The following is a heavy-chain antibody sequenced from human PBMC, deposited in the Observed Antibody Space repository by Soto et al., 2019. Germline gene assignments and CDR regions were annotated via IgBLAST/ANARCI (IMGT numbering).Heavy chain of an antibody. CDR2: SSYSGIT. CDR3: ARPRYFDWLAQEYNWFDP. J-gene: IGHJ5*02. V-gene: IGHV4-39*01. Sequence: SENLSLTCAVSGGSINNGDYYWGWIPQPPGKVLVWVVSSSYSGITYYNPSLKSRVTISIDTSKNQFSLKLSSVTAADTALYYFARPRYFDWLAQEYNWFDPWGQGTLVTVSS. D-gene: IGHD3-9*01. CDR1: GGSINNGDYY.